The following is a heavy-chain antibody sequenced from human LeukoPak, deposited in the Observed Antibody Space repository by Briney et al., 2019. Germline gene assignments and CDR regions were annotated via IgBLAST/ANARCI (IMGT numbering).Heavy chain of an antibody. Sequence: GGSLRLSCAASGFTFSGSTMHWVRQASGKGLEWVGRIGSKTSNYATAYTASVKGRFTISRDDSNNTTYLQMNSLKTEDTAVYYCTGQPNYGDYPYWGQGTLVTVSS. J-gene: IGHJ4*02. V-gene: IGHV3-73*01. D-gene: IGHD4-17*01. CDR2: IGSKTSNYAT. CDR3: TGQPNYGDYPY. CDR1: GFTFSGST.